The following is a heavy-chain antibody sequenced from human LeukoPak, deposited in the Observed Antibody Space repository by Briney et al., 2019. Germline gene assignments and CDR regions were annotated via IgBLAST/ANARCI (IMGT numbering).Heavy chain of an antibody. V-gene: IGHV5-51*01. D-gene: IGHD6-6*01. CDR3: ARHTVPYGGSSSGGIDY. CDR1: GYRFTSYW. J-gene: IGHJ4*02. CDR2: IYPGDSDM. Sequence: GESLQISFKGSGYRFTSYWIGWVRQLPGKGLEWMGIIYPGDSDMRYSPSFQGQVTMSADKSISTAYLQWTSLKASDTAMYYCARHTVPYGGSSSGGIDYWGQGTLVTVSS.